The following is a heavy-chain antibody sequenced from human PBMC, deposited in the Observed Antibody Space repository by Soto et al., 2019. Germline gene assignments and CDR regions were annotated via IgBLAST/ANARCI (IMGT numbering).Heavy chain of an antibody. J-gene: IGHJ6*02. CDR3: ARGRDEYKLGNV. V-gene: IGHV4-34*01. Sequence: QVQLQQWGAGLLKPSETLSLTCAVSGGSLSDYYWPWIRQSPGKGLERIGEIHPSGSTYYNPSLRSRLTISVDTSKNQFSLKLTSLTAADTAICYWARGRDEYKLGNVWGHGTTVTVSS. D-gene: IGHD1-1*01. CDR1: GGSLSDYY. CDR2: IHPSGST.